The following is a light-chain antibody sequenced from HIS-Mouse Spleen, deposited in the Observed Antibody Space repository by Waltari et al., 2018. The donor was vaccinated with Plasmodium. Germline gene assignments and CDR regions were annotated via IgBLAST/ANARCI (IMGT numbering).Light chain of an antibody. CDR3: QQYNNWPFT. V-gene: IGKV3-15*01. J-gene: IGKJ3*01. CDR1: QSVSSN. CDR2: GAS. Sequence: EIVMTQSPATLSVSPGERATLFCRASQSVSSNLAWYQQKPGQAPRLLLYGASTRATGIPARFSGSGSGTEFTLTISSLQSEDFAVYYCQQYNNWPFTFGPGTKVDIK.